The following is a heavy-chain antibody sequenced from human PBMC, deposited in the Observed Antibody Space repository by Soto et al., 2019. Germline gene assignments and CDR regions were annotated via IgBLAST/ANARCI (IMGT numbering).Heavy chain of an antibody. Sequence: PSEAMPRPDGGSGRSIAREWRSWIRQPAGKGLEWIGRVYSSGTTDYNPSLNSRATMSVETSKNQFSLKLSSVTAADTAVYYCARDIGPFPYGDRYRGHAILVT. CDR2: VYSSGTT. J-gene: IGHJ4*01. D-gene: IGHD4-17*01. CDR3: ARDIGPFPYGDRY. CDR1: GRSIAREW. V-gene: IGHV4-4*07.